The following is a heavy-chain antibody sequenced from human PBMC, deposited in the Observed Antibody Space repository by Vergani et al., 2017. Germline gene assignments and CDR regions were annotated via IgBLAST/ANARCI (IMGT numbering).Heavy chain of an antibody. Sequence: QVQLQESGPGLVKPSETLSLTCTVSNDSVSNTFYYWGWIRQTPGKGLEWIGSIYCSGSTYYNPSLESRVTMSVDTSKSQFSLKLSSVTAADTAVYYCARDRGLDGDYHFDYWGQGILVTVSS. CDR3: ARDRGLDGDYHFDY. CDR2: IYCSGST. V-gene: IGHV4-39*02. J-gene: IGHJ4*02. CDR1: NDSVSNTFYY. D-gene: IGHD3-10*01.